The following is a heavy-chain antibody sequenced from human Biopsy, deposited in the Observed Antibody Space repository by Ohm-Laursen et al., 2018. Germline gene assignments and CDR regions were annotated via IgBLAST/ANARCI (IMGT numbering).Heavy chain of an antibody. CDR2: ISGNSDII. Sequence: GSLRLSCSATGSTFSSYAMTWFRQAPGKGLERVSTISGNSDIIYDTDSVKGRFTISRDNSKNTLYLQMNSLRADDTAVYYCALAAAQTVTHFDYWGQGTLVTVS. D-gene: IGHD4-17*01. CDR1: GSTFSSYA. CDR3: ALAAAQTVTHFDY. V-gene: IGHV3-23*01. J-gene: IGHJ4*02.